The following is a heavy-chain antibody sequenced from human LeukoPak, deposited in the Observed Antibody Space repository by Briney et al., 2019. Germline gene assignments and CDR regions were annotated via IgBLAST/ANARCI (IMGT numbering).Heavy chain of an antibody. Sequence: GGSLRLSCAASGFTFDDYAMHWVRQAPGKGLEWVSGISWNSGSIGYADSVKGRFTISRDNAKNSLYLQMNSLRAEDTALYYCAKDIREYSSSWYVLGFDAFDIWGQGTMVTVSS. J-gene: IGHJ3*02. CDR2: ISWNSGSI. CDR3: AKDIREYSSSWYVLGFDAFDI. D-gene: IGHD6-13*01. V-gene: IGHV3-9*01. CDR1: GFTFDDYA.